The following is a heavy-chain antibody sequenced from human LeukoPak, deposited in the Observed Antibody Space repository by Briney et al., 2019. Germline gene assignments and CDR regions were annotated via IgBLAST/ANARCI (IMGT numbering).Heavy chain of an antibody. CDR1: GFTFSNYE. J-gene: IGHJ4*02. CDR3: ARGSPGY. V-gene: IGHV3-48*03. Sequence: GGSLRLSCAASGFTFSNYEMNWVRQAPGKGLEWVSYITSSGNTIYYANSVKGRFTISRDNAKNSLYLQMNSLIAEDTAVYYCARGSPGYWGQGTLVTVSS. CDR2: ITSSGNTI.